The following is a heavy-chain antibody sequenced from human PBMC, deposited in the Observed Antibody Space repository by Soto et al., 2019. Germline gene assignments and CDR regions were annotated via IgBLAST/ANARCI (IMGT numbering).Heavy chain of an antibody. V-gene: IGHV3-23*01. D-gene: IGHD4-17*01. J-gene: IGHJ5*02. Sequence: DVHLLESGGRLVQPGESLRLSCAASGFSFSAYAMSWVRQAPGKGLEWVSAISGSGAKTFYAGSVKGRFTISRDNSNDTVFLLLKSLRLEDTAVYYCVKDQAGDYALFFPSWGQVTPLTVSS. CDR3: VKDQAGDYALFFPS. CDR1: GFSFSAYA. CDR2: ISGSGAKT.